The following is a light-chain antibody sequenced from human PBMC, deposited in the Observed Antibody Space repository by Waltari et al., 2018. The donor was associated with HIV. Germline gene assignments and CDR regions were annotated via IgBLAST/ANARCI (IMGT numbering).Light chain of an antibody. J-gene: IGLJ2*01. CDR1: SSAVGGYNY. V-gene: IGLV2-14*03. CDR3: ISYTSSSTLV. Sequence: QSALTQPASVSGSPGQSITVSCTGTSSAVGGYNYVSWYQQHPGKAPKLMISDVTYRPGGVSSRFAGSKSGNTASLTISGLQAEDEADYYGISYTSSSTLVFGGGTKVTVL. CDR2: DVT.